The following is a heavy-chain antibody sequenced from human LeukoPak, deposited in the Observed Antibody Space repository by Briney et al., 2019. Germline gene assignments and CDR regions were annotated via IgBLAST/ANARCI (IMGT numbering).Heavy chain of an antibody. CDR2: ISGSGGGT. CDR3: AKALLGYCSGGSCYSLGY. CDR1: GFTFSNYG. J-gene: IGHJ4*02. V-gene: IGHV3-23*01. Sequence: GGSLRLSCAASGFTFSNYGMSWVRQAPGKGLEWVSGISGSGGGTHYADSVRGRFTISRDNSKNTLYLQMNSLRVEDTAIYYCAKALLGYCSGGSCYSLGYWGQGTLVTVSS. D-gene: IGHD2-15*01.